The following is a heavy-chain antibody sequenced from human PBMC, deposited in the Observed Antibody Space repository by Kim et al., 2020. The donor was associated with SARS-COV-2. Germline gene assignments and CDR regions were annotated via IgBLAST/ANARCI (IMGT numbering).Heavy chain of an antibody. Sequence: GESLKISCKGSGYSFTSYWIGWVRQMPGKGLEWMGIIYPGDSDTRYSPSFQGQVTISADKSISTAYLQWSSLKASDTAMYYCARLKGGVRFITMVRGAPYYFDYWGQGTLVTVSS. D-gene: IGHD3-10*01. V-gene: IGHV5-51*01. CDR2: IYPGDSDT. CDR1: GYSFTSYW. CDR3: ARLKGGVRFITMVRGAPYYFDY. J-gene: IGHJ4*02.